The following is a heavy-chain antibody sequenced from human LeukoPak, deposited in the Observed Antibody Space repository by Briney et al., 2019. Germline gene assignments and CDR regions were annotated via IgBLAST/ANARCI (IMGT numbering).Heavy chain of an antibody. Sequence: SETLSLTCTVSGXSIRTYYWSWIRQPPGKGREWIGYIFYSGTTNYNPSLKSRVTISVDTSKNQFSLKLTSVTAADTAVYYCARDWTSGFHSLDYWGQGTLVTVSS. J-gene: IGHJ4*02. CDR1: GXSIRTYY. D-gene: IGHD3-22*01. CDR3: ARDWTSGFHSLDY. V-gene: IGHV4-59*01. CDR2: IFYSGTT.